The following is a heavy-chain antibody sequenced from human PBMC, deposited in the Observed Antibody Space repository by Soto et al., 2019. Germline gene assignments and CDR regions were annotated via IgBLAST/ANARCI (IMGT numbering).Heavy chain of an antibody. D-gene: IGHD3-10*01. V-gene: IGHV4-34*01. CDR2: INHSGST. J-gene: IGHJ6*02. Sequence: SETLSLTCAVYGGSFSGYYWSGIRQPPGKGLEGSGEINHSGSTNYNPSIKSRVTISVDTSKNQFSLKLSSVTAADTAVYDCARDAGYYGSGSYYRRYYYGMDVWGQGTTVTVSS. CDR3: ARDAGYYGSGSYYRRYYYGMDV. CDR1: GGSFSGYY.